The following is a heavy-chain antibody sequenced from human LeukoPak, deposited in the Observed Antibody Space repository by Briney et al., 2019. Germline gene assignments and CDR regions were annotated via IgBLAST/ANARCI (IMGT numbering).Heavy chain of an antibody. CDR2: VYYSGRT. CDR1: GGSISSYY. CDR3: ARTFSEGYYYYGMGV. Sequence: PSETLSLTCTVSGGSISSYYWSWIRQPPGKGLEWIGYVYYSGRTNYNPSLKSRVTISVDTSKNQFSLKLSSVTAADTAVYYCARTFSEGYYYYGMGVWGQGTLVTVSS. D-gene: IGHD3-16*01. J-gene: IGHJ6*02. V-gene: IGHV4-59*01.